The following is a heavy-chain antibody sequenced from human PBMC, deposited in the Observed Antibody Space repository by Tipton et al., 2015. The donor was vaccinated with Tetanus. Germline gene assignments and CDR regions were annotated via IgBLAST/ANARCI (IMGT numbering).Heavy chain of an antibody. Sequence: SLRLSCAVSGGSISSGNWWSWVRQSPGKGLEWIGEIHQSGSTSYNPSLKSRVSMSVDKSKNQFSLKLNSVTAADTALYYCARGPKHWLTAGQVYWGQGTLVTVSS. D-gene: IGHD6-19*01. CDR1: GGSISSGNW. V-gene: IGHV4-4*02. CDR2: IHQSGST. CDR3: ARGPKHWLTAGQVY. J-gene: IGHJ4*02.